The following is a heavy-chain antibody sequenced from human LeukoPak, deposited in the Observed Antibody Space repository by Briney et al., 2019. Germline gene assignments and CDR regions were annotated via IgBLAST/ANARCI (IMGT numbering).Heavy chain of an antibody. J-gene: IGHJ4*02. V-gene: IGHV3-7*01. Sequence: PGGSLRLSCAASGFTFSSYWMTWVRQAPGKGLEWVANLKQDGSEKYYVDSVKDRFTISRDNAKSSLYLQMDSLRAEDTAVYYCARMMATIPRGVPDYWGQGTLVTVPS. CDR3: ARMMATIPRGVPDY. CDR2: LKQDGSEK. CDR1: GFTFSSYW. D-gene: IGHD5-24*01.